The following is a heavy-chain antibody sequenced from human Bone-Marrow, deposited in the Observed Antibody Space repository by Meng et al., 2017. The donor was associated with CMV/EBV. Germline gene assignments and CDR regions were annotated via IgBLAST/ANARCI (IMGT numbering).Heavy chain of an antibody. V-gene: IGHV3-9*01. J-gene: IGHJ3*02. CDR3: AKDTDSGSYGEGAFDI. Sequence: SLKISCAASGFTFDDYAMHWVRQAPGKGLEWVSGISWNSGSIGYADSVKGRFTISRDNAKNSLYLQMNSLRAEDTALYYCAKDTDSGSYGEGAFDIWAQGTMATVPS. CDR2: ISWNSGSI. D-gene: IGHD1-26*01. CDR1: GFTFDDYA.